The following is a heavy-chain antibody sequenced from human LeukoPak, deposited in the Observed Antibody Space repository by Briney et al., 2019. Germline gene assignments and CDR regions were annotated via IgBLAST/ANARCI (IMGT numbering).Heavy chain of an antibody. J-gene: IGHJ4*02. CDR3: ATGVAARLPFDY. Sequence: PSETLSLTCAVYGGSFSGYYWSWIRQPPGKGLEWIGEINHSGSTNYNPSLKSRVTISVDTSKNQFSLKLSSVTAADTAVYYCATGVAARLPFDYWGQGTLVTVSS. V-gene: IGHV4-34*01. CDR1: GGSFSGYY. CDR2: INHSGST. D-gene: IGHD6-6*01.